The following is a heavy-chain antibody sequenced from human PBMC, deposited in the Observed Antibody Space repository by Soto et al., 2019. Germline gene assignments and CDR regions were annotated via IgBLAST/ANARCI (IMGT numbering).Heavy chain of an antibody. Sequence: QVQLVESGGGVIQPGRSLRLSCAASGFTFSSYGMHWVRQAPGKGLEWVAVISHAGSNKYGADSVKGRFTISRDNSKNTLYLQMNSLRPEDSAVYYCAKPLTTVTNYYFDQWGQGTLVTVSS. CDR1: GFTFSSYG. CDR2: ISHAGSNK. J-gene: IGHJ4*02. CDR3: AKPLTTVTNYYFDQ. V-gene: IGHV3-30*18. D-gene: IGHD4-17*01.